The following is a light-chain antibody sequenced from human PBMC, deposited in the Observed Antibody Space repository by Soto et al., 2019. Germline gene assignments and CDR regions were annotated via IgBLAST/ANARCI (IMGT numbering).Light chain of an antibody. Sequence: DIKLTQSPSFLSASVGDRVTITCRASQGINDYLAWYQQKPGKAPKLLIYAASTLQSEVPSRFSGSASGTEFTLTISSLQPEDFATYYCQQFNVYPLTFGGGTKVEIK. CDR2: AAS. V-gene: IGKV1-9*01. CDR1: QGINDY. J-gene: IGKJ4*01. CDR3: QQFNVYPLT.